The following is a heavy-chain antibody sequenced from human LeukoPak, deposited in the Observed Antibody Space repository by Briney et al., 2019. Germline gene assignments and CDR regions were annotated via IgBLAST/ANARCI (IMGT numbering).Heavy chain of an antibody. Sequence: GESLQISCKGSGYGFTSYWIGWVRPVPGKGREWMGIIYPGDSDTRYSPSFQGQVTISADKSISTAYLQWSSLKASDTAMYYCARLKTDSKVGAFDIWGQGTMVTVSS. CDR1: GYGFTSYW. D-gene: IGHD1-14*01. CDR2: IYPGDSDT. J-gene: IGHJ3*02. CDR3: ARLKTDSKVGAFDI. V-gene: IGHV5-51*01.